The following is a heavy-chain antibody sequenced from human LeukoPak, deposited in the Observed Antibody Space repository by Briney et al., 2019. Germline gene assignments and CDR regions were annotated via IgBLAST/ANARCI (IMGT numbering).Heavy chain of an antibody. Sequence: PSETLSLTCAVSNYSITSGYFWGWIRQPPGKGLEWIASIYHSGTTYYNPSLRNRVTLFVDTSKNQFSLKLTSLTAADTAVYYCARDDVFHDSYGYSFDHWGQGTLVTVSS. J-gene: IGHJ4*02. CDR2: IYHSGTT. V-gene: IGHV4-38-2*02. CDR1: NYSITSGYF. CDR3: ARDDVFHDSYGYSFDH. D-gene: IGHD5-18*01.